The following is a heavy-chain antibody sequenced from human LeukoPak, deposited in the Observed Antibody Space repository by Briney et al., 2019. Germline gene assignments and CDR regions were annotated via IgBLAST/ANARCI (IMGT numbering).Heavy chain of an antibody. CDR3: ARVVQLVPR. D-gene: IGHD6-13*01. J-gene: IGHJ4*02. CDR1: GYSFTGYY. V-gene: IGHV1-69*13. Sequence: GASVKVSCKASGYSFTGYYMHWVRQAPGQGLEWMGGIIPIFGTANYAQKFQGRVTITADESTSTAYMELSSLRSEDTAVYYCARVVQLVPRWGQGTLVTVSS. CDR2: IIPIFGTA.